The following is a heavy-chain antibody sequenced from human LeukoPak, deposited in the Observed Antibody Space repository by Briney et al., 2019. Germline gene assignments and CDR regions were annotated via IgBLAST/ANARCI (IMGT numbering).Heavy chain of an antibody. Sequence: GGSLRLSCAASGFTFSSYAMSWVRQAPGKGLEWVSAITDTGGSTYHGDSVKGRFTISRDNSKNTLYLQMNSLRAEDTAVYYCARVHGAENYYYYYMGVWGKGTTVTISS. D-gene: IGHD4-17*01. CDR1: GFTFSSYA. J-gene: IGHJ6*03. V-gene: IGHV3-23*01. CDR3: ARVHGAENYYYYYMGV. CDR2: ITDTGGST.